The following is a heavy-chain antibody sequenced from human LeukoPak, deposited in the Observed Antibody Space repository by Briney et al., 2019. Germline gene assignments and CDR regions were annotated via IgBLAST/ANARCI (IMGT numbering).Heavy chain of an antibody. CDR3: ARVELVHYAFDI. V-gene: IGHV4-34*01. Sequence: SETLSLTCAVYGGSFSGYYWSWIRQPPGKGLEWIGEINHSGSTNYKPSLKSRVTISVDTSKNQFSLKLSSVTAADTAVYYCARVELVHYAFDIWGQGTMVTVSS. D-gene: IGHD1/OR15-1a*01. CDR1: GGSFSGYY. CDR2: INHSGST. J-gene: IGHJ3*02.